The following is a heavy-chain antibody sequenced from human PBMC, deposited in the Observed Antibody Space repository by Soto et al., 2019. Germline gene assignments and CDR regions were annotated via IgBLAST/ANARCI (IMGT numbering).Heavy chain of an antibody. J-gene: IGHJ4*02. CDR3: ARISPIASYYFDY. D-gene: IGHD2-15*01. CDR1: GYSFTSYW. Sequence: LKISCKGSGYSFTSYWIGWVRQMPGKGLEWMGIIYPGDSDTRYSPSFQGQVTISADKSISTAYLQWSSLKASDTAMYYCARISPIASYYFDYWGQGTLVTVSS. V-gene: IGHV5-51*01. CDR2: IYPGDSDT.